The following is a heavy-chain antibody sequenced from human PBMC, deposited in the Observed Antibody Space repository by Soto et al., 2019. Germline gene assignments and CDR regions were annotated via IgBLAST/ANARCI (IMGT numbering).Heavy chain of an antibody. CDR1: GYTFTSYG. CDR3: ARGIVVVVAATVAYYYYGMDV. Sequence: GASVKVSCKASGYTFTSYGISWVRQAPGQGLEWMGWISAYNGNTNYAQKLQGRVTMTTDTSTSTAYMELRSLRSDDTAVYYCARGIVVVVAATVAYYYYGMDVWGQGTTVTVSS. V-gene: IGHV1-18*01. CDR2: ISAYNGNT. D-gene: IGHD2-15*01. J-gene: IGHJ6*02.